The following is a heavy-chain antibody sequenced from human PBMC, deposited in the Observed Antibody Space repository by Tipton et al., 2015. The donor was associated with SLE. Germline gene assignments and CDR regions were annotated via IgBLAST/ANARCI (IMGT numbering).Heavy chain of an antibody. Sequence: GSLRLSCAASGFTFSSYSMNWVRQAPGKGLEWVSSISSSSSYIYYADSVRGRFTISRDNAKNSLYLQMNSLRAEDTAVYYCAGNRRGDNYYYDSSGYYDAFALCCPGRMVPVSS. CDR3: AGNRRGDNYYYDSSGYYDAFAL. CDR1: GFTFSSYS. V-gene: IGHV3-21*01. J-gene: IGHJ3*01. CDR2: ISSSSSYI. D-gene: IGHD3-22*01.